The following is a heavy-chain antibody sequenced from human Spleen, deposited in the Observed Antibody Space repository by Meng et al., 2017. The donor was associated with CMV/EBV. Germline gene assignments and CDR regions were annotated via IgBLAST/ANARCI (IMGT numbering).Heavy chain of an antibody. CDR3: VRGLIAFTAERPFDS. V-gene: IGHV3-7*01. CDR1: GFTFSSYW. J-gene: IGHJ4*02. D-gene: IGHD2-21*02. Sequence: SGFTFSSYWMNWVRQAPGKGLEWVANIKRDGSEKDYVESVKGRFTISRDNAKKSLYLEMNNLGVEDTAVYYCVRGLIAFTAERPFDSWGQGTLVTVSS. CDR2: IKRDGSEK.